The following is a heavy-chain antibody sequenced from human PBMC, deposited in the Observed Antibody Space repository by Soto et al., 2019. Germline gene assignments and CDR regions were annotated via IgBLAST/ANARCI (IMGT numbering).Heavy chain of an antibody. D-gene: IGHD3-3*01. CDR2: IVVGSGNT. CDR3: AALKWALRFLEWPGFDD. J-gene: IGHJ4*02. V-gene: IGHV1-58*01. CDR1: GFPFASSA. Sequence: SVKVSCTASGFPFASSAVQWVRQARGQRLEWIGWIVVGSGNTNYTQKFQERATITTDMSTSTAYMELSSLRSADTAVYYCAALKWALRFLEWPGFDDWGQGTLVT.